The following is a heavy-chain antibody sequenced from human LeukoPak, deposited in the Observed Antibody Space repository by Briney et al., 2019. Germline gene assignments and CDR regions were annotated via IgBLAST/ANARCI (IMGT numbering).Heavy chain of an antibody. Sequence: SVKVSCKASGGTFSSYAISWVRQAPGQGLEWMGRIIPIFGTANYAQQFQGRVTITTDESTSTACMELSSLRCEDTAVYYCAIDAGSNWFVPWGQGTLVTVSS. CDR2: IIPIFGTA. D-gene: IGHD1-1*01. CDR1: GGTFSSYA. V-gene: IGHV1-69*05. CDR3: AIDAGSNWFVP. J-gene: IGHJ5*02.